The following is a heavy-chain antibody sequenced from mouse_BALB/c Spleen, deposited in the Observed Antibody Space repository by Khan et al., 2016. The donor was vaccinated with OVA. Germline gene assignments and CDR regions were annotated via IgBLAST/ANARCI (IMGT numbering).Heavy chain of an antibody. CDR2: ISYSGRT. CDR1: GYSITSDYA. D-gene: IGHD4-1*01. CDR3: AMGRTY. J-gene: IGHJ3*01. Sequence: EVQLQESGPGLVKPSQSLSLTCTVTGYSITSDYAWNWIRQFPGNKLEWMGYISYSGRTSYNPSLKSRISVTRDTSKNQFFLQLNSVTTEDTAIYYCAMGRTYWGQGTLVTVSA. V-gene: IGHV3-2*02.